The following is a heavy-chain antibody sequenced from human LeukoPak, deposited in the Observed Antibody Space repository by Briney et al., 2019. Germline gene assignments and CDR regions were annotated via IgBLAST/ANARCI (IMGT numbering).Heavy chain of an antibody. J-gene: IGHJ6*03. CDR2: ISSSGSTI. Sequence: GGSLRLSCAASGFTFSSYEMNWVRQAPGKGLEWVSYISSSGSTICYADSVKGRFTISRDNAKNSLYLQMSSLRAEDTAVYYCARVRYYGSGKNYMDVWGKGTTVTISS. V-gene: IGHV3-48*03. CDR3: ARVRYYGSGKNYMDV. CDR1: GFTFSSYE. D-gene: IGHD3-10*01.